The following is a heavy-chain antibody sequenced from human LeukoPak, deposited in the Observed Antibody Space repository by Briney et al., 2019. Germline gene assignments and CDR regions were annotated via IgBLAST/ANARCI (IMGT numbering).Heavy chain of an antibody. Sequence: ASVKVSCTASGYTFTSYGISWVRQAPGQGLEWMGWISAYNGNTNYAQKLQGRVTMTTDTSTSTAYMELRSLRSDDTAVYYCARDYYDSSGYYYVPYFDYWGQGTLVTVSS. J-gene: IGHJ4*02. CDR2: ISAYNGNT. V-gene: IGHV1-18*01. CDR3: ARDYYDSSGYYYVPYFDY. D-gene: IGHD3-22*01. CDR1: GYTFTSYG.